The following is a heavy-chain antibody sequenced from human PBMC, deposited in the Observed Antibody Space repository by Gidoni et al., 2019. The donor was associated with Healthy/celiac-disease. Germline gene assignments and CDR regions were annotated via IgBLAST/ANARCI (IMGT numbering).Heavy chain of an antibody. Sequence: QVQLQESGPGLVKPSETLSLTCTVSGGSISSYYWSWIRQPAGKGLEWIGRIYTSGSTNYNPSLKSRVTMSVDTSKNQFSLKLSSVTAADTAVYYCARGQSSTSFTVSLFDLWGRGTLVTVSS. D-gene: IGHD2-2*01. V-gene: IGHV4-4*07. J-gene: IGHJ2*01. CDR2: IYTSGST. CDR1: GGSISSYY. CDR3: ARGQSSTSFTVSLFDL.